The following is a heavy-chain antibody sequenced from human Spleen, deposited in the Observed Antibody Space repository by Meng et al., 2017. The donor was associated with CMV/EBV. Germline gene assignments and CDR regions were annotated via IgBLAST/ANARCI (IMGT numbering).Heavy chain of an antibody. J-gene: IGHJ5*02. Sequence: GGSLRLSCKPSGYTFSSYWIGWVRQMPGKGLEWMGIIYPGDSDARYSPSFQGQVTISADMSINTAYLQWSSLKASDTAIYYCARRIAAYYDFWSGQNWFDPWGQGTLVTVSS. CDR3: ARRIAAYYDFWSGQNWFDP. V-gene: IGHV5-51*01. CDR1: GYTFSSYW. D-gene: IGHD3-3*01. CDR2: IYPGDSDA.